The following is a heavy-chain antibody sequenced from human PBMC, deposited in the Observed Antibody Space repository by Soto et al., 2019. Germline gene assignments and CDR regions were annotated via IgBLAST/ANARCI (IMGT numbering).Heavy chain of an antibody. V-gene: IGHV3-53*01. CDR2: IYSGGST. J-gene: IGHJ3*02. CDR3: ARDSVAPTPSDDAFEI. Sequence: GGSLRLSCAASGFTVSSNYMSWVRQAPGKGLEWVSVIYSGGSTYYADSVKGRFTISRDNANNSLYLQMHSLRAEDTAVYYCARDSVAPTPSDDAFEIRGQGSMVT. CDR1: GFTVSSNY. D-gene: IGHD2-15*01.